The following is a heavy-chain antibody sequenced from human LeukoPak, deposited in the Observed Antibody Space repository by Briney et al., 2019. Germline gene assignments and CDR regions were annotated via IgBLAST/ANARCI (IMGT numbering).Heavy chain of an antibody. CDR1: GFTFSSYW. V-gene: IGHV3-74*01. J-gene: IGHJ5*02. D-gene: IGHD3-16*01. CDR3: ARDGADSLRRGNNWFDP. Sequence: PGGSLRLSCAASGFTFSSYWMHWVRQAPGKGLVWVSRIYTDGSSTSYEDSVKGRFTISGDNAKNTLYLQMNSLRAEDTAVYYCARDGADSLRRGNNWFDPWGQGTLVTVSS. CDR2: IYTDGSST.